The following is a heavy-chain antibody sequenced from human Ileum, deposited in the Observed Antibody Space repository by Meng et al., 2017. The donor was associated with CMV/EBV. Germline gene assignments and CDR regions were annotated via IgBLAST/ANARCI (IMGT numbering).Heavy chain of an antibody. CDR2: IHPNGGAP. J-gene: IGHJ4*02. V-gene: IGHV1-2*02. Sequence: ASVKVSCKASGYTFTDYYIHWVRQAPGQGLEWLAWIHPNGGAPNYAPKFQGRVTVTRDTSINTVYLELDSLISDDTATYYCAKDGPQMIHFDYWGQGTPVTVSS. CDR1: GYTFTDYY. CDR3: AKDGPQMIHFDY. D-gene: IGHD2-15*01.